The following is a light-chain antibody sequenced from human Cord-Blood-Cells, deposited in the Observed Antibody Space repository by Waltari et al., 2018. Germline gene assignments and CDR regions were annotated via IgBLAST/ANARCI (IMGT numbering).Light chain of an antibody. CDR3: QQSYSTPFT. CDR1: QSISSS. J-gene: IGKJ3*01. V-gene: IGKV1-39*01. CDR2: AAS. Sequence: DIQMTQSPSSLSASVGDRVTITCRASQSISSSLNWYQQKPGKATKLLIYAASSLQSGFPSRFSGSVSGTDFTLTISSLQPEDFATYYCQQSYSTPFTFGPGTKVDIK.